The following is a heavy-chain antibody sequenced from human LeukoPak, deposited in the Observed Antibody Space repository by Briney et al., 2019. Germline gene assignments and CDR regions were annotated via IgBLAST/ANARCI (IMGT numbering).Heavy chain of an antibody. CDR3: ARVHATGYFSLDLGY. Sequence: ASVRVSCKASGCTFTGYFMHWVRQAPGQGLDWMGWINPNTGGTKYAQKFQGRVTMTRDTSIGTAYMELSTVTSDDTAVYFCARVHATGYFSLDLGYWGQGTLVTVSS. V-gene: IGHV1-2*02. CDR2: INPNTGGT. J-gene: IGHJ4*02. CDR1: GCTFTGYF. D-gene: IGHD3-9*01.